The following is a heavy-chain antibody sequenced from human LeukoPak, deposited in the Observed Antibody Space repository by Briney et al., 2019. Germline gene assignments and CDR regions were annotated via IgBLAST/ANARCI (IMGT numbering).Heavy chain of an antibody. D-gene: IGHD3-22*01. CDR1: GFTFRSYA. V-gene: IGHV3-23*01. CDR3: EGTYYYDSGDDY. CDR2: ISGSGPST. Sequence: GGSLRLSCAASGFTFRSYAMSWVRQAPGKGLEWVLAISGSGPSTYYADSVKGRFTLSRDNSKNTLYLQMNGLRAEDTAVYYCEGTYYYDSGDDYWGQGTLVTVSS. J-gene: IGHJ4*02.